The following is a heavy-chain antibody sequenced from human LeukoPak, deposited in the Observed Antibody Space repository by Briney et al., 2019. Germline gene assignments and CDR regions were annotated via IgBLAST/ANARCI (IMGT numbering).Heavy chain of an antibody. CDR1: GFTFSTYA. CDR3: ARDPARSGSYGPLDY. V-gene: IGHV3-23*01. Sequence: PGGSLRLSCAASGFTFSTYAMTWVRQAPGKGLEWVSCIRGGGGSTYYADSVKGRFTVSRDNSKHPLSLQMNTLRVEDTAVYYCARDPARSGSYGPLDYWGQGTLVTVSS. J-gene: IGHJ4*02. CDR2: IRGGGGST. D-gene: IGHD1-26*01.